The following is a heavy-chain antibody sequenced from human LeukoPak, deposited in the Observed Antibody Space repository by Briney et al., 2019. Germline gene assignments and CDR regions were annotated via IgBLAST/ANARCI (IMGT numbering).Heavy chain of an antibody. J-gene: IGHJ3*02. D-gene: IGHD4-17*01. V-gene: IGHV3-21*01. CDR1: GFTFSSYA. CDR3: ARDDYGGNSCAFDI. CDR2: ISSSSSYI. Sequence: GGSLRLSCAASGFTFSSYAMSWVRQAPGKGLEWVSSISSSSSYIYYADSVKGRFTISRDNAKNSLYLQMNSLRAEDTAVYYCARDDYGGNSCAFDIWGQGTMVTVSS.